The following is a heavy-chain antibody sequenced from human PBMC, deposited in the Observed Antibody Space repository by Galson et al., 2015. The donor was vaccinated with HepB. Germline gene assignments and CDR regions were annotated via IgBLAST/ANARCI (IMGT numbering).Heavy chain of an antibody. CDR2: ISYDGSNN. CDR1: GFTYSDFG. J-gene: IGHJ6*02. V-gene: IGHV3-30*18. CDR3: AKAVPVVPAAIDYFYGMDV. D-gene: IGHD2-2*01. Sequence: SLRLSCAASGFTYSDFGMHWVRQAPGKGLDWVAFISYDGSNNYYADSVKGRFTISRDNSKNMLYLQMNSLRTEDTAVYYCAKAVPVVPAAIDYFYGMDVWGQGTTVTVSS.